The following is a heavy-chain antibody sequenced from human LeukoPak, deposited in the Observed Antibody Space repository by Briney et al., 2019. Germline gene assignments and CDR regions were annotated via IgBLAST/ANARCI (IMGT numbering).Heavy chain of an antibody. J-gene: IGHJ3*02. CDR1: GFTFSRSG. D-gene: IGHD3-16*01. Sequence: GGSLRLSCAASGFTFSRSGMHWVRQAPGKGLEWVTFIGYDGSKIYYADSVKGRFTISRDNSKNTLYLQMNSLRAEDTAVYYCAKEGRGRFDIWGQGTMVTVSS. CDR2: IGYDGSKI. V-gene: IGHV3-30*02. CDR3: AKEGRGRFDI.